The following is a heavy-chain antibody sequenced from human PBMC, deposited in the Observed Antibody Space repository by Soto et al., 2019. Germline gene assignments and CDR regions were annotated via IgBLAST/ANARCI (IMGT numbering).Heavy chain of an antibody. CDR3: AHSECSGADCDSRLSFGL. J-gene: IGHJ2*01. D-gene: IGHD2-15*01. V-gene: IGHV2-5*02. Sequence: QITLKESGPTLVKPTQTLTLTCTFSGFSLTTGGVAVGWIRQPPGQALEWLALIYWDDDKWYSPSLKSRLSITKDTSKNQVVLTMTNMDPVDTATYYCAHSECSGADCDSRLSFGLLGSGTLVTLSS. CDR1: GFSLTTGGVA. CDR2: IYWDDDK.